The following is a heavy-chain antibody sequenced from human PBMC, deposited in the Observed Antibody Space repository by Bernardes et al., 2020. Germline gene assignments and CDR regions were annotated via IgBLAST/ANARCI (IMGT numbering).Heavy chain of an antibody. D-gene: IGHD3-3*01. V-gene: IGHV3-23*01. CDR2: ISGSGGST. J-gene: IGHJ4*02. CDR1: GFTFSSYA. Sequence: SLRLSCAASGFTFSSYAMSWVRQAPGKGLEWVSAISGSGGSTYYADSVKGRFTISRDNSKNTLYLQMNSLRAEDTAVYYCAKGRFLEWSFDYWGQGTLVTVSS. CDR3: AKGRFLEWSFDY.